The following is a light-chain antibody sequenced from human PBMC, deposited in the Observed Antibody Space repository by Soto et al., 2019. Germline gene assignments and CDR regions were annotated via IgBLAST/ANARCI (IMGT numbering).Light chain of an antibody. Sequence: ETGLTQSPGPLSLSPGERATLACRASQSVGGSSLAWYQQRPGQAPRLLIYDTSNRATGIPDRFSGSGSGTDFTLTISRLETEDFAVYYCQQYHSSPRTFGQGTKVEIK. CDR1: QSVGGSS. V-gene: IGKV3-20*01. J-gene: IGKJ1*01. CDR2: DTS. CDR3: QQYHSSPRT.